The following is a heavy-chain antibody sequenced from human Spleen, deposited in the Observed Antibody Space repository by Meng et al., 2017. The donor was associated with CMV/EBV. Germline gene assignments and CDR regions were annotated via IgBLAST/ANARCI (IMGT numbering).Heavy chain of an antibody. V-gene: IGHV6-1*01. Sequence: QQMGPGLVKPSQTLSLTCAISWDSVSSNSAAWNWIRQSPSRGLEWLGRTYYRSKWYNDYAVSVKSRISINPDTSKNQFSLQLNSVTPKDTAVYYCARATAAAVSFDYWGQGTLVTVSS. J-gene: IGHJ4*02. D-gene: IGHD6-13*01. CDR3: ARATAAAVSFDY. CDR1: WDSVSSNSAA. CDR2: TYYRSKWYN.